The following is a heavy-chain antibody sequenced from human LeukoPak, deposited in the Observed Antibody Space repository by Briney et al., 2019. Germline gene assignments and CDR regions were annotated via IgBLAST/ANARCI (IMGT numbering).Heavy chain of an antibody. V-gene: IGHV3-7*01. Sequence: PGGSLRLSCAASGFTFSGYWMSWVRQAPGKWLEWVANIKQDGSEKYYVDSVKGRFTISRDNAKNSLYLQMNSLRAEDTAVYYCARDYYFDYWGQGTLVAVSS. J-gene: IGHJ4*02. CDR3: ARDYYFDY. CDR1: GFTFSGYW. CDR2: IKQDGSEK.